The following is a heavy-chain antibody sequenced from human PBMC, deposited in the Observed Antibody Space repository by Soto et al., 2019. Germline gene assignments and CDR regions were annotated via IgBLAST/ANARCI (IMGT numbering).Heavy chain of an antibody. CDR3: ARGAGYYDSSGIDY. V-gene: IGHV3-33*01. CDR1: GFTFSSYG. Sequence: GGSLRLSCAASGFTFSSYGMHWVRQAPGKGLEWVAVIWYDGSNKYYADSVKGRFTISRDNSKNTLYLQMNSLRAEDTAVYYCARGAGYYDSSGIDYWGQGTLVTVSS. CDR2: IWYDGSNK. J-gene: IGHJ4*02. D-gene: IGHD3-22*01.